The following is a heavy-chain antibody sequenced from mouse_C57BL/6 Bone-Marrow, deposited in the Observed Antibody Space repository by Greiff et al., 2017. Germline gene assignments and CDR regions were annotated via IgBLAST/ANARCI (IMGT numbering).Heavy chain of an antibody. Sequence: EVQLQQSGPVLVKPGASVKMSCKASGYTFTDYYMNWVKQSHGKSLEWIGVINPYNGGTSYNQKFKGKATVTVDKSSSTAYMELNSLTSEDSAVYYCARDYGSSPWFAYWGQGTLVTVSA. CDR2: INPYNGGT. J-gene: IGHJ3*01. V-gene: IGHV1-19*01. CDR3: ARDYGSSPWFAY. CDR1: GYTFTDYY. D-gene: IGHD1-1*01.